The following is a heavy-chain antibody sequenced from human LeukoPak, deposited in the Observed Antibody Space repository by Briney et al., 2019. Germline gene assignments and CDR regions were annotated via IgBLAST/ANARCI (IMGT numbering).Heavy chain of an antibody. V-gene: IGHV1-2*06. CDR1: GFTFTDYY. CDR3: ATDGGNHNFDY. J-gene: IGHJ4*02. D-gene: IGHD1-14*01. CDR2: IILNGGAT. Sequence: ASVKVSCKASGFTFTDYYLHWVRRAPGQGLEWMGRIILNGGATSYAQKFQGRVTLTRDTSISTAYMELIRQTSDDTAVYYCATDGGNHNFDYWGQGTLVTVSS.